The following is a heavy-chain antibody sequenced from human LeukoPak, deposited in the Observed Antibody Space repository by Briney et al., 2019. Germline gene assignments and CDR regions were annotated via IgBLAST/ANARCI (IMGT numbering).Heavy chain of an antibody. D-gene: IGHD5-12*01. V-gene: IGHV3-7*01. Sequence: GGSLRLSCAASGFTFSAFWMTWVRPAPGKGLEWVAIIKEDGSEKKYVDSVKGRFTISRDNVKNSLYLQMNSLRAEDTAVYYCARRGYSYYFDYWGQGTLVAVSS. J-gene: IGHJ4*02. CDR2: IKEDGSEK. CDR1: GFTFSAFW. CDR3: ARRGYSYYFDY.